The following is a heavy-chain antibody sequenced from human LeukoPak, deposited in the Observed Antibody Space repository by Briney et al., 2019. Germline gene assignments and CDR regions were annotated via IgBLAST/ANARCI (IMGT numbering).Heavy chain of an antibody. V-gene: IGHV3-23*01. D-gene: IGHD3-16*01. CDR1: GFTFSSYG. CDR3: AKDDSMITPSDFDY. J-gene: IGHJ4*02. CDR2: ITGNGDKT. Sequence: GGSLRLSCAASGFTFSSYGMSWVRQAPEKGLEWVSTITGNGDKTYYADSVQGRFTISRDSSKNTLSLQMNSLRVDDTAIYYCAKDDSMITPSDFDYWGQGALVIVSS.